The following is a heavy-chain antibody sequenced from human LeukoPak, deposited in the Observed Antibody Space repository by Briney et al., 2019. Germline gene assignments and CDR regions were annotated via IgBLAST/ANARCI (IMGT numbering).Heavy chain of an antibody. CDR2: IRYDGSNK. CDR3: AKASVGATLVDY. J-gene: IGHJ4*02. D-gene: IGHD1-26*01. V-gene: IGHV3-30*02. CDR1: GFTFSSYG. Sequence: GGSLRLSCAASGFTFSSYGMHWVRQAPGKGLEWVAFIRYDGSNKYYADSVKGRFTISRDNSKNTLYLQMNSLRAEDTAVYYCAKASVGATLVDYWGQGTLVTVSS.